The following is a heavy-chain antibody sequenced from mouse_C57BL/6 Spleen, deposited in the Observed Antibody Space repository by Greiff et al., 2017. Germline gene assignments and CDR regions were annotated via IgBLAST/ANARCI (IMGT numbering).Heavy chain of an antibody. CDR2: IYPRSGNT. V-gene: IGHV1-81*01. Sequence: VQLQQSGAELARPGASVKLSCKASGYTFTSYGISWVKQRTGQGLEWIGEIYPRSGNTYYNEKFKGKATLTADKSSSTAYMELRSLTSEDSAVYFCARKVTTVVAPFDDWGQGTTLTVSS. D-gene: IGHD1-1*01. J-gene: IGHJ2*01. CDR3: ARKVTTVVAPFDD. CDR1: GYTFTSYG.